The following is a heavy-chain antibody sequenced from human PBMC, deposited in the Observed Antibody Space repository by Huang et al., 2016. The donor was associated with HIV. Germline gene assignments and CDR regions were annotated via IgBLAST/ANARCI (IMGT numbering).Heavy chain of an antibody. CDR3: AKGGRAAAVMDV. V-gene: IGHV3-30*18. Sequence: QVQLVESGGGVDQPGRSLRLSCAASGFTFSSYGMHWVRQAPGKGLEWVAVIAYDKSNKYYADSVKGRLTISRDNSKNTLYLQINSLTTEDTAVYYCAKGGRAAAVMDVWGKGTTVTVSS. CDR2: IAYDKSNK. CDR1: GFTFSSYG. D-gene: IGHD6-13*01. J-gene: IGHJ6*04.